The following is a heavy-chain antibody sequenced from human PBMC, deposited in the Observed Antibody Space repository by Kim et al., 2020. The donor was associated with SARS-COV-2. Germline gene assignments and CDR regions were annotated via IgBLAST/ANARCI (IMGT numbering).Heavy chain of an antibody. J-gene: IGHJ4*02. CDR1: GITISHYA. CDR3: GKSPVVVPSGSFDFDF. Sequence: GGSLRLSCVASGITISHYAMAWVRQAPGKGLQWVSSLSATGDTTLYADSVRGRFTVSRDNSKTTVYLHMSDLRGDDTAVYSCGKSPVVVPSGSFDFDFWGQGVLVTVSS. D-gene: IGHD3-10*01. V-gene: IGHV3-23*01. CDR2: LSATGDTT.